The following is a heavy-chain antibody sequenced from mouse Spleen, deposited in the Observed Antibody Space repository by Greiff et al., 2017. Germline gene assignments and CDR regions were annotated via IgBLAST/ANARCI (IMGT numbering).Heavy chain of an antibody. D-gene: IGHD1-1*01. CDR2: ISYDGSN. CDR3: AGNYYLYYAMDY. J-gene: IGHJ4*01. Sequence: ESGPGLVKPSQSLSLTCSVTGYSITSGYYWNWIRQFPGNKLEWMGYISYDGSNNYNPSLKNRISITRDTSKNQFFLKLNSVTTEDTATYYCAGNYYLYYAMDYWGQGTSVTVSS. V-gene: IGHV3-6*01. CDR1: GYSITSGYY.